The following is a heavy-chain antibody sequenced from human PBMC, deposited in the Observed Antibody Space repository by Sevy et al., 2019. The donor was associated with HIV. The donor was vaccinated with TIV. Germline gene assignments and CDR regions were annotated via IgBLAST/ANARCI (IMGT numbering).Heavy chain of an antibody. Sequence: GGSLRLSCAASGFTFSSYAMSWVRQAPGKGLEWVSAISGSGGSTYYADSVKGRFTISRDNSKNLLYLQMNSLRAEDTAVYYCAKDQGSYGDYAGCPDYWGQGTLVTVSS. D-gene: IGHD4-17*01. CDR2: ISGSGGST. J-gene: IGHJ4*02. CDR1: GFTFSSYA. V-gene: IGHV3-23*01. CDR3: AKDQGSYGDYAGCPDY.